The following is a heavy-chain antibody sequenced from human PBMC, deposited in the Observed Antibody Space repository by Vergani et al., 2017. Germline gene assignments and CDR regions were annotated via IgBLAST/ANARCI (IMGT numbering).Heavy chain of an antibody. CDR3: AIGKYYSDSTSHFRGRYFDV. J-gene: IGHJ2*01. CDR1: GDSIISRSHY. Sequence: QMQLQESGPGLVKASETLSLTCTVSGDSIISRSHYWGWIRQPPGKGLEWIGSIYNSGNGDSSSSLKSRVTISADTSKNQFSLRLTSVTAADTAVYYCAIGKYYSDSTSHFRGRYFDVWGRGTLVTVPS. V-gene: IGHV4-39*01. D-gene: IGHD3-16*01. CDR2: IYNSGNG.